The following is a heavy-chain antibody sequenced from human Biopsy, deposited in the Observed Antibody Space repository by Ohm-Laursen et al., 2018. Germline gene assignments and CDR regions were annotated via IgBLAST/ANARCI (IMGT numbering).Heavy chain of an antibody. V-gene: IGHV4-31*03. D-gene: IGHD3-9*01. CDR2: ISYNERT. J-gene: IGHJ2*01. CDR1: GASVKTSGYF. Sequence: SQTLSLTCRVSGASVKTSGYFWAWIRQRPGKGLEWIGYISYNERTHYNPSLTSRLAISFDTSNNLISLQLRSVSVADTAVYYCVREPKTGTAEAWYFDLWGRGPPVTVSS. CDR3: VREPKTGTAEAWYFDL.